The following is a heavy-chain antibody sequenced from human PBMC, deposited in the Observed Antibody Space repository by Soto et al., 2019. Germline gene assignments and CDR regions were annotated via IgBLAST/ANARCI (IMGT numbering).Heavy chain of an antibody. D-gene: IGHD5-12*01. CDR1: GGTFSSYA. Sequence: GASVKVSCKASGGTFSSYAISWVRQAPGQGLEWMGGIIPIFGTANYAQKFQGRVTITADESTSTAYMELSSLRSEDTAVYYCARDGVKGGYPRTDAFDIWGQGTMVTVSS. CDR2: IIPIFGTA. V-gene: IGHV1-69*13. J-gene: IGHJ3*02. CDR3: ARDGVKGGYPRTDAFDI.